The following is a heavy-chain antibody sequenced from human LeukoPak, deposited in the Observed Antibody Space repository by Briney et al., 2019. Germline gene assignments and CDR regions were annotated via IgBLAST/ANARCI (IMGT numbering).Heavy chain of an antibody. Sequence: ASVKVSCKASGYTFSTHDINWVRQAPGQGLEWMGWMNPNSGNTGYAQNFQGRVSISSDTSTSTAYMELSSLRSEDTAVYYCGRESKYCNGDNCYDLDNWGQGTLVTVSS. CDR3: GRESKYCNGDNCYDLDN. CDR1: GYTFSTHD. D-gene: IGHD2-15*01. CDR2: MNPNSGNT. J-gene: IGHJ4*02. V-gene: IGHV1-8*03.